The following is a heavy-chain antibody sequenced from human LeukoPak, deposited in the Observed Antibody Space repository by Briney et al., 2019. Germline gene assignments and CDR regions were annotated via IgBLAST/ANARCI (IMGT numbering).Heavy chain of an antibody. CDR2: IYYSGST. CDR1: GDSISSSSYF. CDR3: ARDLGYCSGGSCYHKKGGDY. Sequence: SEALSLTCTASGDSISSSSYFWGWIRRPPGKGLEWIGSIYYSGSTSYSPSLKSRVTISVDTSKSQFSLKLSSVTAADTAVYYCARDLGYCSGGSCYHKKGGDYWGQGTLVTVSS. D-gene: IGHD2-15*01. J-gene: IGHJ4*02. V-gene: IGHV4-39*07.